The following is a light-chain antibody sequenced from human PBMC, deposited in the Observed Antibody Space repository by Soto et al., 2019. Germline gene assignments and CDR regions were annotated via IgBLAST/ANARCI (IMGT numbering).Light chain of an antibody. CDR2: QAS. Sequence: DIQMTQSPSTLSASVGDRVTIAGRASQSINAWLAWYQQKPGKAPNLLIYQASTLQIGVPSRFSGSGSGTEFTLTINSLQPDDFATYFCQHYDSYSSIAFGQGTRLEIK. V-gene: IGKV1-5*03. CDR3: QHYDSYSSIA. CDR1: QSINAW. J-gene: IGKJ5*01.